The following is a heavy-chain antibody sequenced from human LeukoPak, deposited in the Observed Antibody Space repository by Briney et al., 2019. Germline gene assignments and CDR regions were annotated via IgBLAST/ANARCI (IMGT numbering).Heavy chain of an antibody. V-gene: IGHV4-39*01. CDR1: GASISSTSYS. Sequence: SETLSLTCTISGASISSTSYSWGWIRQPPGKGLDWIGIISNGGSTHYNPSLKSRVYISVDTSKNQFSLKLISVTAADTAAYYCARHCGLGVMSPYSDYWGQGTLVTVSS. J-gene: IGHJ4*02. CDR3: ARHCGLGVMSPYSDY. CDR2: ISNGGST. D-gene: IGHD3-3*01.